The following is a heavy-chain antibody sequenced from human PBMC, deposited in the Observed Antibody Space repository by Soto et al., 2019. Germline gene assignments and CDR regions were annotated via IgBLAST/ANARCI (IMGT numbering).Heavy chain of an antibody. J-gene: IGHJ5*01. V-gene: IGHV1-3*01. D-gene: IGHD2-2*01. CDR3: ARGSDIVLVTIAISWFDA. CDR2: INAGNGNT. Sequence: ASVKVSCKASGYTFTSFSMHWVRQAPGQSLEWMGWINAGNGNTKYSQKFQGRLTITRDKYTTTAYMQLSSLRSEDTAVYYCARGSDIVLVTIAISWFDACGHETLVTVSS. CDR1: GYTFTSFS.